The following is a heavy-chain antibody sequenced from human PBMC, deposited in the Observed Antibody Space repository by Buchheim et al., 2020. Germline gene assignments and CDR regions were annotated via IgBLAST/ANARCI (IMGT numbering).Heavy chain of an antibody. V-gene: IGHV3-48*03. J-gene: IGHJ6*02. CDR2: ISSSGSTI. CDR3: ARWGYCSGGSCYRTTQYYYYYYGMDV. CDR1: GFTFSSYE. D-gene: IGHD2-15*01. Sequence: EVQLVESGGGLVQPGGSLRLSCAASGFTFSSYEMNWVRQAPGKGLEWVSYISSSGSTIYYADSVKGRFTISRDNAKNSLYLQKNSLRAEDTAVYYCARWGYCSGGSCYRTTQYYYYYYGMDVWGQGTT.